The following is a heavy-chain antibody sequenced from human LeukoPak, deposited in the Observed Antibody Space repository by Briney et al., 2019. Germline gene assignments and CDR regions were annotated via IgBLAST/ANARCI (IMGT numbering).Heavy chain of an antibody. CDR2: ISGSGGNT. V-gene: IGHV3-23*01. CDR3: AKVGVAGSSYYFDY. Sequence: GGSLRLSCATSGFTFSSYAMSWVRQAPARGLEWVSAISGSGGNTFYADSVKGRFTISRDNSKSTMFLQMNSLRAGNTAVYYCAKVGVAGSSYYFDYWGQGTLVTVSS. J-gene: IGHJ4*02. D-gene: IGHD6-19*01. CDR1: GFTFSSYA.